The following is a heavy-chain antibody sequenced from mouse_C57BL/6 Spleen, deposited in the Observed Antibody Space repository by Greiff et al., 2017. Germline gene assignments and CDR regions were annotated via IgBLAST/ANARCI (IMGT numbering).Heavy chain of an antibody. CDR1: GYAFTNYL. CDR2: INPGSGGT. D-gene: IGHD2-2*01. V-gene: IGHV1-54*01. CDR3: ARPSTMVTTWFAY. Sequence: QVQLQQSGAELVRPGTSVKVSCKASGYAFTNYLIEWVKQRPGQGLEWIGVINPGSGGTNYNEKFKGKAPLPAAKSSSTAYMQLSSLTAEASAVYFCARPSTMVTTWFAYWGQGTLVTVSA. J-gene: IGHJ3*01.